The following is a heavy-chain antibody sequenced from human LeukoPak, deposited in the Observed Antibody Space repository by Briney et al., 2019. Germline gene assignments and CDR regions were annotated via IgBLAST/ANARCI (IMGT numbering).Heavy chain of an antibody. CDR1: GFTFSSHE. CDR2: ISGSGTDI. Sequence: QPGGSLRLSCAASGFTFSSHEMNWVRQAPGKGLEWVSYISGSGTDIHYADSVKGRFTVSRDNARNSLYLQMNSLRAEDTAVYYCARDSTTVVIRAYNGMDVWGQGTTVTVSS. J-gene: IGHJ6*02. D-gene: IGHD4-23*01. V-gene: IGHV3-48*03. CDR3: ARDSTTVVIRAYNGMDV.